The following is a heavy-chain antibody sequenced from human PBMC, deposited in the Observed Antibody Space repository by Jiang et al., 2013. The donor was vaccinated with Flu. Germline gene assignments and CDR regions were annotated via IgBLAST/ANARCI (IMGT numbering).Heavy chain of an antibody. V-gene: IGHV3-20*04. CDR1: GFSFDDYG. J-gene: IGHJ4*02. Sequence: VQLVESGGGVVRPGGSLRLSCVASGFSFDDYGMTWVRHTPGKGLEWISGITYNGGRSGYADSVKGRFTISRDNAKNSLYLQMHSLRAEDTAFYYCARGGSDYEGISFWGQGTQVTVSS. CDR2: ITYNGGRS. D-gene: IGHD4-17*01. CDR3: ARGGSDYEGISF.